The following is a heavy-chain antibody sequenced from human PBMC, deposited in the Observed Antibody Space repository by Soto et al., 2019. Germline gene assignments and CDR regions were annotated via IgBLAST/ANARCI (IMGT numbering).Heavy chain of an antibody. D-gene: IGHD3-3*01. CDR3: ARSGFTIFGVVIETKSGTYYYYGMDV. Sequence: GXSVKGSCKASGGPFSSYAIIWVRQAPGQGLEWMGGIIPIFGTANYAQKFQGRVTITADKSTSTAYMELSSLRSEDTAVYYCARSGFTIFGVVIETKSGTYYYYGMDVWAQGTTVTVSS. V-gene: IGHV1-69*06. J-gene: IGHJ6*02. CDR2: IIPIFGTA. CDR1: GGPFSSYA.